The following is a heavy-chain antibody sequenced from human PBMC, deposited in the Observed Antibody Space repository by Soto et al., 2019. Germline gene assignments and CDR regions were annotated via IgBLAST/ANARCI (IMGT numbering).Heavy chain of an antibody. CDR2: ISSSGSTI. CDR3: ARDGELGIGFDAFDI. V-gene: IGHV3-48*03. CDR1: GFTFSSYE. Sequence: GGSLRLSCAASGFTFSSYEMNWVRQAPGKGLEWVSYISSSGSTIYYGDSVKGRFTISRDNAKNSLYLQMNSLRAEDTAVYYCARDGELGIGFDAFDIWGQGTMVTVSS. D-gene: IGHD7-27*01. J-gene: IGHJ3*02.